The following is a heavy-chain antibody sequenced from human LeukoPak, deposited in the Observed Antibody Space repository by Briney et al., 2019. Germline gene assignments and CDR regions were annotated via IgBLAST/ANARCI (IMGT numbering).Heavy chain of an antibody. CDR2: ISGSGGST. CDR3: LTVRKYLRVGWNSNFDY. V-gene: IGHV3-23*01. Sequence: PGGSLRLSCAASGFTFSSYAMSWVRQAPGKGLEWVSAISGSGGSTYYADSVKGRFTISRDNSKNTLYLQMNSLRAEDTAVYYCLTVRKYLRVGWNSNFDYWGQGTLVTVSS. CDR1: GFTFSSYA. D-gene: IGHD1-7*01. J-gene: IGHJ4*02.